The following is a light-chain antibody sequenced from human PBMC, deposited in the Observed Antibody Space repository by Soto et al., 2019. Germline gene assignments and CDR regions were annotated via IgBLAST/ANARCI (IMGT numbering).Light chain of an antibody. J-gene: IGLJ1*01. CDR1: SSDVGGFNY. CDR3: SSYTSSSSGV. V-gene: IGLV2-14*01. CDR2: EVR. Sequence: QSVLTEPASGSGSPGQSMTIACTGTSSDVGGFNYVSWYQQHPGKTPKLLIYEVRLRPTGVSDRFSGSKSGNTASLTISGLQAEDAADYYCSSYTSSSSGVFGTGTKVTVL.